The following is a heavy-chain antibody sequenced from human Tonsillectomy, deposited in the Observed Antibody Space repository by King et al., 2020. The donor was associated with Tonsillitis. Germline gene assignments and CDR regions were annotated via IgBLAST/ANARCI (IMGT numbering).Heavy chain of an antibody. CDR2: ISFGSGYI. CDR3: ARDQRPNGMDV. CDR1: GFTFISYN. V-gene: IGHV3-48*01. J-gene: IGHJ6*02. Sequence: VQLVESGGGLVQPGGSLRLSCAASGFTFISYNMNWFRQAPGKGLEWVSYISFGSGYIYYADVVKGRFTISRDNAKNSLYLQMNSLRAEDTAVYYCARDQRPNGMDVWGQGTTVTVSS.